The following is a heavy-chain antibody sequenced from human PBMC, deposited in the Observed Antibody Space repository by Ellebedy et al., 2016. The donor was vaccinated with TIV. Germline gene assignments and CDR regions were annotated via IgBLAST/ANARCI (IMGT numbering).Heavy chain of an antibody. CDR3: ARLDTIHRDPDMVV. CDR2: IYHTGDS. D-gene: IGHD2-21*01. V-gene: IGHV4-4*02. Sequence: MPSETLSLTCSVSGSPIYGSHWWSWVRQPPGQGPEWIGQIYHTGDSVYNPSLKSRVTISLDTSKKQFSLQWTSVTAEDTAVYFCARLDTIHRDPDMVVWGQGALVTVSS. CDR1: GSPIYGSHW. J-gene: IGHJ4*02.